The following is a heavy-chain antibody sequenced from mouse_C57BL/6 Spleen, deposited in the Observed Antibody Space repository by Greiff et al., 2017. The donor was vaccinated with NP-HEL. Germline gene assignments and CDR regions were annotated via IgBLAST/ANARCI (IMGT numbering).Heavy chain of an antibody. D-gene: IGHD1-1*01. J-gene: IGHJ4*01. CDR1: GFTFSDYG. V-gene: IGHV5-17*01. CDR3: ARLHYYGSSYNYAMDY. CDR2: ISSGSSTI. Sequence: EVHLVESGGGLVKPGGSLKLSCAASGFTFSDYGMHWVRQAPEKGLEWVAYISSGSSTIYYADTVKGRFTISRDNAKNTLFLQMTSLRSEDTAMYYCARLHYYGSSYNYAMDYWGQGTSVTVSS.